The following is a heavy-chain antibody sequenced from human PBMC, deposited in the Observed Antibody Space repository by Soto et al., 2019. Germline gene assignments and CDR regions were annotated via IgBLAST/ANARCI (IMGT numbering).Heavy chain of an antibody. Sequence: PGESLRLSCAASGFTVSSNYMSWVRQAPGKGLEWVSVIYSGGSTYYADSVKGRFTISRDNSKNTLYLQMNSLRAEDTAVYYCARDVAIEMATPGDYYYGMDVWGQGT. CDR3: ARDVAIEMATPGDYYYGMDV. CDR1: GFTVSSNY. V-gene: IGHV3-66*01. CDR2: IYSGGST. J-gene: IGHJ6*02. D-gene: IGHD5-12*01.